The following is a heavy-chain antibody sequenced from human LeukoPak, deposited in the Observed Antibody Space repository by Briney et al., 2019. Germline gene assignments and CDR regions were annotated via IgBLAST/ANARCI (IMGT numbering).Heavy chain of an antibody. CDR1: GFTFSSYW. D-gene: IGHD3-3*01. Sequence: GGSLRLSCAASGFTFSSYWMHWVRQAPGKGLVWVSRINSDGSSTSYADSVKGRFTISRDNAKNTLYLQMNSLRADDTAVYYCARDRDFWSGVNFDYWGQGTLVTVSS. CDR2: INSDGSST. J-gene: IGHJ4*02. V-gene: IGHV3-74*01. CDR3: ARDRDFWSGVNFDY.